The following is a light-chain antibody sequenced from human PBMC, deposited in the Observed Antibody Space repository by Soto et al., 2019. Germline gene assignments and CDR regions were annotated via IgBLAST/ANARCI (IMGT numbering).Light chain of an antibody. CDR2: GAS. J-gene: IGKJ5*01. Sequence: EIVLTQSPGILALSPGERASLSCGASQSISSSFLAWYQQKPGQAPRLLIYGASTRATGIPARFSGSGSGTEFTLTISSLQSEDVAVYYRKQYNNWTAIPFGHGKRLEI. CDR1: QSISSS. V-gene: IGKV3-15*01. CDR3: KQYNNWTAIP.